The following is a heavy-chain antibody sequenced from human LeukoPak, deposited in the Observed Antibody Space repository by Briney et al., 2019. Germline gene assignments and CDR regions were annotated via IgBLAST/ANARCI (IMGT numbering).Heavy chain of an antibody. J-gene: IGHJ4*02. CDR1: GYTFTGYY. CDR3: VPRGDGGFDY. V-gene: IGHV1-2*06. D-gene: IGHD3-16*01. Sequence: ASVKVSCKTSGYTFTGYYMHWVRQAPGQGLEWLGRMNPNSGDTNCPQNIQGRVTMTRDTSISTAYMELSSLRSDDTAVYYCVPRGDGGFDYWGQGTLVIVSS. CDR2: MNPNSGDT.